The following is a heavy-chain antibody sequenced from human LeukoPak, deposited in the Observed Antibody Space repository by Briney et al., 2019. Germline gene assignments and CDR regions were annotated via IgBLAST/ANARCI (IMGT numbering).Heavy chain of an antibody. CDR1: GGSISSYY. CDR3: ASMGDSSGYYSNFDY. J-gene: IGHJ4*02. CDR2: IYYSGST. D-gene: IGHD3-22*01. Sequence: PSETLSLTCTVSGGSISSYYWSWIRQPPGKGLEWIGCIYYSGSTNYNPSLKSRVTISVDTSKNQFSLKLSSVTAADTAVYYCASMGDSSGYYSNFDYWGQGTLVTVSS. V-gene: IGHV4-59*01.